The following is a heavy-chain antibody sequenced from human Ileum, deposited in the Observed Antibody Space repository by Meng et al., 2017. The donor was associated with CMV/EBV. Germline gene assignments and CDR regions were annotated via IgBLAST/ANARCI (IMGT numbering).Heavy chain of an antibody. J-gene: IGHJ4*02. CDR1: GLTFSNYA. D-gene: IGHD3-22*01. V-gene: IGHV3-23*01. Sequence: GGSLRLSCVVSGLTFSNYAMSWVRPAPGEVLEWVSGTRGISGSGATTFYADSVKGRFTISRDNSKNTLYLQMNSLSAEDTAVYHCAKTRDYYDTEGYAAYRPSDCWGQGTLVTVSS. CDR3: AKTRDYYDTEGYAAYRPSDC. CDR2: TRGISGSGATT.